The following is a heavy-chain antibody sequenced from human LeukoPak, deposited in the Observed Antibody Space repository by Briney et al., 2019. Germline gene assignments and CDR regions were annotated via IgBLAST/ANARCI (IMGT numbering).Heavy chain of an antibody. V-gene: IGHV1-2*02. Sequence: ASVKVSCMASGYTVTCHYLHWVRQAPGQGREWMGWINPNSGGTNYAQKFQGRVTMTRDTSINTAYMELNSLTSDDTAMYYCAKDAYSGFTSSYNMDSWGQGTLVTVSS. CDR3: AKDAYSGFTSSYNMDS. J-gene: IGHJ4*02. CDR2: INPNSGGT. D-gene: IGHD5-18*01. CDR1: GYTVTCHY.